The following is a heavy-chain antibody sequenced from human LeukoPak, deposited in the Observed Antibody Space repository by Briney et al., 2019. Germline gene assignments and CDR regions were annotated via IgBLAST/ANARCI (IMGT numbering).Heavy chain of an antibody. CDR2: ISYDGSNK. CDR1: GFTFSSYG. D-gene: IGHD3-10*01. J-gene: IGHJ4*02. Sequence: GGSLRLSCAASGFTFSSYGMHWFRQAPGKGLEWVAVISYDGSNKYYADSVKGRFTISRDNSKNTLYLQMNSLRAEDTAVYYCAKEPGTSTMVRGVVYWGQGTLVTVSS. CDR3: AKEPGTSTMVRGVVY. V-gene: IGHV3-30*18.